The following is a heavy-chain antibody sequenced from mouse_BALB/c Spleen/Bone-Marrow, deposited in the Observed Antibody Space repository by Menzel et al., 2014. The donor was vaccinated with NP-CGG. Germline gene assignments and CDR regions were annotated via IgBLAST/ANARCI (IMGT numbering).Heavy chain of an antibody. CDR1: GFDFSRYW. J-gene: IGHJ2*01. Sequence: EVQLQQSGGGLVQPGGSLKLSCAASGFDFSRYWMSWVRQAPGQGLEWIGEINPDSRTINYSPSLKDKFIISRDNAKNTLYLRLNKERSEDAALYYCAKPDYCSYVNYWGQGTTLTVSS. CDR3: AKPDYCSYVNY. CDR2: INPDSRTI. D-gene: IGHD1-1*01. V-gene: IGHV4-1*02.